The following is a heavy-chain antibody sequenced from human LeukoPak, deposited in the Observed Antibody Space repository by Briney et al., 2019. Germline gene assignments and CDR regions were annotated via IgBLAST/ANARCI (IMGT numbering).Heavy chain of an antibody. CDR1: GGSISSSSYY. Sequence: SETLSLTCTVSGGSISSSSYYWGWIRQPPGKGLEWIGSIYYSGSTYYNPSLKSRVTISVDTSKNQFSLKLSSVTAADTVVYYCACTYYDYVWGSYRIDYWGQGTLVTVSS. V-gene: IGHV4-39*01. CDR3: ACTYYDYVWGSYRIDY. D-gene: IGHD3-16*02. CDR2: IYYSGST. J-gene: IGHJ4*02.